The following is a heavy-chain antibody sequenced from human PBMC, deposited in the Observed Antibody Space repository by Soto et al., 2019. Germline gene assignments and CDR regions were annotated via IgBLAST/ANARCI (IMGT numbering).Heavy chain of an antibody. Sequence: QITLKESGPTLVEPTQTLTLTCAFSGFSLSTSGVGVGWVRQPPEKALEWLAFIYWDDDKRYSPSLKPRLTIIKDPSINRVFLIMTSMDRVDTATCYCAYRQEYRGSWASGWFDPWGQGTLVTVSS. J-gene: IGHJ5*02. CDR1: GFSLSTSGVG. V-gene: IGHV2-5*02. D-gene: IGHD6-13*01. CDR3: AYRQEYRGSWASGWFDP. CDR2: IYWDDDK.